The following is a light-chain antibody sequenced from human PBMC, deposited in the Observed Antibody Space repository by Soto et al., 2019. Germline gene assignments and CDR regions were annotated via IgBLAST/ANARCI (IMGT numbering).Light chain of an antibody. Sequence: QSVLTQPASVSGSPGQSITISFTGTSSDVGGYNYVSWYQQHPGKAPKLMIYDVSNRPSGVSNRFSGSKSGNTASLTISGLQAEDEADYYCSSYTSSSTLYVFGTGTKVTV. J-gene: IGLJ1*01. CDR1: SSDVGGYNY. V-gene: IGLV2-14*01. CDR3: SSYTSSSTLYV. CDR2: DVS.